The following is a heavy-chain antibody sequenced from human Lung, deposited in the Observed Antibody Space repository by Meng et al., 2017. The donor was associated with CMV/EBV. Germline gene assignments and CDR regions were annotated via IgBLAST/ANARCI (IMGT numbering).Heavy chain of an antibody. V-gene: IGHV1-18*01. CDR3: ARIGATSSYYYGMDV. Sequence: ASVXVSXKTSGYTFTSYGISWVRQAPGQGLEWMGWISAYNGNTNYAQKLQGRVTMTTDTSTSTAYMELRSLRSDDTAVYYCARIGATSSYYYGMDVWCGGXTVTVSS. CDR1: GYTFTSYG. J-gene: IGHJ6*04. CDR2: ISAYNGNT. D-gene: IGHD1-26*01.